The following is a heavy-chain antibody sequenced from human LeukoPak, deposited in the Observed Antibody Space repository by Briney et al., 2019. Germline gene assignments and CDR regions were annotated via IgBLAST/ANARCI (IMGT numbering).Heavy chain of an antibody. V-gene: IGHV3-66*01. D-gene: IGHD3-10*01. CDR1: GFTVRSDY. CDR2: IYGGGST. Sequence: PGGSLRLSCAVSGFTVRSDYMTWVRQAPGKGLEWVSVIYGGGSTYYADSVKGRFTISRDNSKNTLYLQMNSLRAEDTAVYYCAKKYNYGSGSYGYFDYWGQGTLVTVSS. J-gene: IGHJ4*02. CDR3: AKKYNYGSGSYGYFDY.